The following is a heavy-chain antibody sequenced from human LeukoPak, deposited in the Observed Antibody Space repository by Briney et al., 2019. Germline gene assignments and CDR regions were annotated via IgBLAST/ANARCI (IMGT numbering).Heavy chain of an antibody. D-gene: IGHD5-24*01. J-gene: IGHJ4*02. CDR3: ARDESRDGYNLFDY. CDR2: INPNSGGT. CDR1: GYTLIAYY. Sequence: ASVKDSCKASGYTLIAYYMHSVRPAPGQGLEWMGRINPNSGGTNYAQKFQGRVTMTRDTSISTAYMELSRLRSDDTAVYYCARDESRDGYNLFDYWGQGTLVTVSS. V-gene: IGHV1-2*06.